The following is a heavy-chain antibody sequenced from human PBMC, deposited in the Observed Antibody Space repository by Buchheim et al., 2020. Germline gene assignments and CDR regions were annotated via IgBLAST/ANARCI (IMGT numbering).Heavy chain of an antibody. D-gene: IGHD1-26*01. J-gene: IGHJ4*02. CDR3: AKAPPQSGSYYPNTYFDY. CDR1: GFTFSSYA. CDR2: ISGNGGST. V-gene: IGHV3-23*01. Sequence: EVQLLESGGGLVQPGGSLRLSCAASGFTFSSYAMSWVRQAPGKGLEWVSAISGNGGSTYYADSVKGRFTISRDNSKNTLYLQMNSLRAEDTAVYYCAKAPPQSGSYYPNTYFDYWGQGTL.